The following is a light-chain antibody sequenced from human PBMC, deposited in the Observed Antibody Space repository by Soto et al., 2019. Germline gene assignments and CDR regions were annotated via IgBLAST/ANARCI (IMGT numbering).Light chain of an antibody. V-gene: IGKV3-20*01. CDR2: ATS. Sequence: EIMLTQSPGTLSLSPGERATLSCRASQSVASSYLGWYQQKPGQAPRLLIYATSSRATGIPDRFSGSGSGTDFTLTINRLEPEDFAVYYCQQYVSSSYTFGQGTKLEIK. J-gene: IGKJ2*01. CDR1: QSVASSY. CDR3: QQYVSSSYT.